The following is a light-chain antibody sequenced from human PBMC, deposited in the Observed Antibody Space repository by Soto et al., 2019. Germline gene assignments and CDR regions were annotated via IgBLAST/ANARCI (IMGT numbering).Light chain of an antibody. J-gene: IGLJ1*01. CDR1: SSDVGGYNY. CDR3: SSYPSSSILAV. Sequence: QSVLTQPASVSGSPGQSITISCTGTSSDVGGYNYVSWYQQHPGKAPKLMIYEVSNRPSGVSNRFSGSKSGNTASLTISGLQAEDEADYYCSSYPSSSILAVFATG. CDR2: EVS. V-gene: IGLV2-14*01.